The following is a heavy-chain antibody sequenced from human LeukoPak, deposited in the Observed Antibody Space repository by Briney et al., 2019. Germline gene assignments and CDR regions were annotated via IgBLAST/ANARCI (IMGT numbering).Heavy chain of an antibody. J-gene: IGHJ4*02. CDR1: GGSISSGSYY. CDR2: IYTSGST. V-gene: IGHV4-61*02. D-gene: IGHD4-23*01. Sequence: SQTLSLTCTVSGGSISSGSYYWSWIRQPAGKGLEWIGRIYTSGSTNYNPSLKSRVTISVDTSKNQFSLKLSSVTAADTAVYYCARGRTTVVTPQPYYFDYWGQGTLVTVSS. CDR3: ARGRTTVVTPQPYYFDY.